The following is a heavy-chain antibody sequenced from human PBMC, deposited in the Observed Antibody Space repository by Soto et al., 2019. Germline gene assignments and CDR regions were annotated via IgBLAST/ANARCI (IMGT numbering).Heavy chain of an antibody. D-gene: IGHD6-13*01. V-gene: IGHV3-15*01. CDR3: TTDQITAGKDWFDP. CDR1: GFTFSNAW. J-gene: IGHJ5*02. CDR2: IKSKTDSGTT. Sequence: LRLSCAASGFTFSNAWMSWVRQAPGKGLEWVGRIKSKTDSGTTDYAAPVKGRFTISRDDSKNTLYLQMNSLKTEDTAVYYCTTDQITAGKDWFDPWGQGTLVTVPQ.